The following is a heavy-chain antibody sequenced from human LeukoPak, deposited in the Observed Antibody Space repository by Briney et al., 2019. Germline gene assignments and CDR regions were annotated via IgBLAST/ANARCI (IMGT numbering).Heavy chain of an antibody. J-gene: IGHJ6*03. D-gene: IGHD3-9*01. V-gene: IGHV3-48*01. CDR3: ARSKGITVFGGYYYYMDV. Sequence: GGFLRLSCAASGFTFSSYSMNWVRQAPGKGLEWVSYISSSSSTIYYADSVKGRFTISRDNAKNSLYLQMNSLRAEDTAVYYCARSKGITVFGGYYYYMDVWGKGATVTISS. CDR2: ISSSSSTI. CDR1: GFTFSSYS.